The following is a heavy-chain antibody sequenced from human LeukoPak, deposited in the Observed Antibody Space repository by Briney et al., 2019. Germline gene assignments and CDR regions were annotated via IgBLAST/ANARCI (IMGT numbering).Heavy chain of an antibody. CDR1: GFTVSSNY. D-gene: IGHD6-19*01. J-gene: IGHJ4*02. Sequence: PGGSLRLSCAASGFTVSSNYMSWVRQAPGKGLEWVSAIYSGGSTYYADFVKGRFTISKDNSKNTLYLQMNSLRAEDTAVYYCARDSGSGWPYYFDYWGQGTLVTVSS. CDR2: IYSGGST. CDR3: ARDSGSGWPYYFDY. V-gene: IGHV3-66*01.